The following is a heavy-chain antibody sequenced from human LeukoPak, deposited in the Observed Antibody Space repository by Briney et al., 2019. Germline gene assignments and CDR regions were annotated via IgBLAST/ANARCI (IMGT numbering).Heavy chain of an antibody. CDR3: AQSPYGDYGTGVY. CDR2: ISGSGGST. J-gene: IGHJ4*02. Sequence: PGESLRLSCAASGFTFSSYAMSWVRQAPGKGLEWVSAISGSGGSTYYADSVKGRFTISRDNSKNTLYLQMNSLRAEDTAVYYCAQSPYGDYGTGVYWGQGTLVTVSS. V-gene: IGHV3-23*01. CDR1: GFTFSSYA. D-gene: IGHD4-17*01.